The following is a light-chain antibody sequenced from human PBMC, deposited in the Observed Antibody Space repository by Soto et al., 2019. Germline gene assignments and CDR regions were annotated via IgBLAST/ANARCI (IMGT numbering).Light chain of an antibody. CDR1: NSDVGSYNL. J-gene: IGLJ2*01. CDR3: CSYAGSTTFVV. CDR2: EGS. Sequence: QSALTQPASVSGSPGQSITISCTGTNSDVGSYNLVSWYQQHPGKAHKLMIYEGSKRPSGVSNRFSGSKSGNTASLTISGLQAEDEADYYCCSYAGSTTFVVFGGGTKVTVL. V-gene: IGLV2-23*03.